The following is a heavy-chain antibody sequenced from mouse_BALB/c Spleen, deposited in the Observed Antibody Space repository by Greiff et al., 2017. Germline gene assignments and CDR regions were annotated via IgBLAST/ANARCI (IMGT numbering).Heavy chain of an antibody. CDR3: ARGALLRPDY. D-gene: IGHD1-2*01. J-gene: IGHJ2*01. V-gene: IGHV1S41*01. CDR2: IAPGSGST. Sequence: DLVKPGASVKLSCKASGYTFTSYWINWIKQRPGQGLEWIGRIAPGSGSTYYNEMFKGKATLTVDTSSSTAYILLSSLSSEDSAVYFCARGALLRPDYWGQGTTLTVSS. CDR1: GYTFTSYW.